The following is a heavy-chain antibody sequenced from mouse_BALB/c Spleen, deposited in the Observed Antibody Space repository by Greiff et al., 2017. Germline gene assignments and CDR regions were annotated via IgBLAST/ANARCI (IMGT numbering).Heavy chain of an antibody. CDR3: ARDGYGSSPSAY. J-gene: IGHJ3*01. V-gene: IGHV3-8*02. Sequence: VQLQQSGPSLVKPSQTLSLTCSVTGDSITSGYWNWIRKFPGNKLEYMGYISYSGSTYYNPSLKSRISITRDTSKNQYYLQLNSVTTEDTATYYCARDGYGSSPSAYWGQGTLVTVSA. CDR2: ISYSGST. D-gene: IGHD1-1*01. CDR1: GDSITSGY.